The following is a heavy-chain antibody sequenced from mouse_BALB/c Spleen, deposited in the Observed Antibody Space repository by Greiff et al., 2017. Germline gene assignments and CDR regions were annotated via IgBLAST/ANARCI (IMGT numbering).Heavy chain of an antibody. D-gene: IGHD2-3*01. CDR1: GFTFSSYG. CDR2: INSNGGST. Sequence: EVMLVESGGGLVQPGGSLKLSCAASGFTFSSYGMSWVRQTPDKRLELVATINSNGGSTYYPDSVKGRFTISRDNAKNTLYLQMSSLKSEDTAMYYCARYEFAYWGQGTLVTVSA. CDR3: ARYEFAY. V-gene: IGHV5-6-3*01. J-gene: IGHJ3*01.